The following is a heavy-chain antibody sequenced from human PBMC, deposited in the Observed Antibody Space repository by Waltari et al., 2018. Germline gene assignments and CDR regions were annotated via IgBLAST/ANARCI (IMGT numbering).Heavy chain of an antibody. J-gene: IGHJ4*02. V-gene: IGHV3-23*01. Sequence: EVQLLESGGGLVQPGGSLRLSCAASGFTFSSYAMSWVRPAPGKGLEWVSAISGSGGSTYYADSVKGRFTISRDNSKNTLYLQMNSLRAEDTAVYYCAKAGFWSGYYLMINYYFDYWGQGTLVTVSS. CDR3: AKAGFWSGYYLMINYYFDY. D-gene: IGHD3-3*01. CDR2: ISGSGGST. CDR1: GFTFSSYA.